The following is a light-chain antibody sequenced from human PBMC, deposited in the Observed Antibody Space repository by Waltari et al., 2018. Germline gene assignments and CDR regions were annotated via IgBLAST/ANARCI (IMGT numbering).Light chain of an antibody. V-gene: IGKV1-39*01. CDR3: QQSYTTPPRT. CDR1: QSINTY. J-gene: IGKJ4*01. Sequence: DIQMTQSPSSLSASVGDRVTITCRASQSINTYLNWYQQRPGKAPKLLIYAASRLQSGVPSRFSGSGSETDFTLTISSLQPEDFATYYCQQSYTTPPRTFGGGTRVEIK. CDR2: AAS.